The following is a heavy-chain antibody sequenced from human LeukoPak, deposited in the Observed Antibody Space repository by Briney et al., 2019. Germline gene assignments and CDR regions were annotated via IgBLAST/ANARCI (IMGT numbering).Heavy chain of an antibody. Sequence: GGSLRLSCAASGFTFSSYAMSWVRQAPEKGLEWVSTISGSGGGTYYADSVKGRFTISRGDSKNTLYLQMNSLRAEDTAVYYCAKDLGRYRNNYFDYWGQGTLVTVSS. J-gene: IGHJ4*02. CDR3: AKDLGRYRNNYFDY. D-gene: IGHD1-26*01. V-gene: IGHV3-23*01. CDR2: ISGSGGGT. CDR1: GFTFSSYA.